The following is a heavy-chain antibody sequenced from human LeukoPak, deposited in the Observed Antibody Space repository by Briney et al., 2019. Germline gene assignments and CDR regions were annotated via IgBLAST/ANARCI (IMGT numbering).Heavy chain of an antibody. V-gene: IGHV3-11*01. Sequence: GGSLRLSCAASGFTFSDYYMSWIRQAPGKGLEWVSYISSSGSTIYYADSVKGRFTISRDNAKNSLYLQMNSLRAEDTAVYYCANPPDTMVLDYWGQGTLVTVSS. CDR1: GFTFSDYY. CDR2: ISSSGSTI. J-gene: IGHJ4*02. D-gene: IGHD3-10*01. CDR3: ANPPDTMVLDY.